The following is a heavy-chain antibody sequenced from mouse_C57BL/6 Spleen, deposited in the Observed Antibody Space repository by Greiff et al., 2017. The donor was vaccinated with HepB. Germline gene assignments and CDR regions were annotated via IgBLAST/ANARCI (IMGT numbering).Heavy chain of an antibody. Sequence: QVQLKQPGAELVKPGASVKLSCKASGYTFTSYWMQWVKQRPGQGLEWIGEIDPSDSYTNYNQKFKGKATLTVDTSSSTAYMQLSSLTSEDSAVYYCARRGAQRAMDYWGQGTSVTVSS. J-gene: IGHJ4*01. CDR1: GYTFTSYW. D-gene: IGHD1-3*01. CDR3: ARRGAQRAMDY. V-gene: IGHV1-50*01. CDR2: IDPSDSYT.